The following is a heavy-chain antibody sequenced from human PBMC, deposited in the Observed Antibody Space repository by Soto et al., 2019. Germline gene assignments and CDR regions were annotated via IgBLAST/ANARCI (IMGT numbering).Heavy chain of an antibody. J-gene: IGHJ6*02. CDR1: GFTFSSYS. CDR3: ARDPSGDYYYGMDV. V-gene: IGHV3-21*01. Sequence: QRLSCAASGFTFSSYSMNWVRQAPGKGLEWVSSISSSSSYIYYADSVKGRFTISRDNAKNSLYLQMNSLRAEDTAVYYCARDPSGDYYYGMDVWGQGTTVTVSS. D-gene: IGHD4-17*01. CDR2: ISSSSSYI.